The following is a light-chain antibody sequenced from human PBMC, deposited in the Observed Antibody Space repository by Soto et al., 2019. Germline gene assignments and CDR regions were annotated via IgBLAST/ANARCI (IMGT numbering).Light chain of an antibody. CDR3: TSFTSRHTYV. V-gene: IGLV2-14*03. CDR2: DVS. Sequence: QSALTQPASVSGSPGQSITISCTGTSSDVGGYNYVSWYQQHPDKAPRLMIYDVSNRPSGVSDRLSGSKSGDTASLTISGLQAEDEADYYCTSFTSRHTYVFGTGTKVTVL. CDR1: SSDVGGYNY. J-gene: IGLJ1*01.